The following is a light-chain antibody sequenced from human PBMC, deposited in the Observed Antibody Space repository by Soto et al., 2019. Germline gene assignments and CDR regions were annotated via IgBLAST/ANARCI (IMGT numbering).Light chain of an antibody. CDR1: SSDIGGYNS. J-gene: IGLJ3*02. V-gene: IGLV2-14*01. CDR2: EVS. CDR3: SSYSSSSTRV. Sequence: QSVLTQPASVSGSPGQSITISCTGTSSDIGGYNSVSWYQQHPGKAPKLMIYEVSNRPSGVSNRFTGSKSSNTASLTISGLQAEDEADYYCSSYSSSSTRVFGGGTKLTVL.